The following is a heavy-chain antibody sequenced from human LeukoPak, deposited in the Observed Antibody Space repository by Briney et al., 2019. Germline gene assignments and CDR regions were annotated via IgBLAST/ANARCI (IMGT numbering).Heavy chain of an antibody. CDR2: IRYDGSNK. D-gene: IGHD4-17*01. Sequence: RGSLRLSCAASGFTFSSYGMHWVRQAPGKGLEWVADIRYDGSNKYYADSVKGRFTISRDNSKNTLYLQMNSLRAEDTAVYYCARDGYGDYVGENWFDPWGQGTLVTVSP. V-gene: IGHV3-33*08. CDR3: ARDGYGDYVGENWFDP. CDR1: GFTFSSYG. J-gene: IGHJ5*02.